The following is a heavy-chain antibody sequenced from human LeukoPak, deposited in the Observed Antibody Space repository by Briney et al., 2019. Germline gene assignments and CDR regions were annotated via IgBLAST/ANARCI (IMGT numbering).Heavy chain of an antibody. D-gene: IGHD3-3*01. V-gene: IGHV4-59*01. CDR3: ARAGVVSNPNSYWYFDL. J-gene: IGHJ2*01. CDR2: IYYSGST. Sequence: PSETLSLTCAVSGGSISSYYWSWLRQPPGKGLEWIGYIYYSGSTNYNPSLESRVTISVDTSKNQFSLKLSSVTAADTAVYYCARAGVVSNPNSYWYFDLWGRGTLVTVSS. CDR1: GGSISSYY.